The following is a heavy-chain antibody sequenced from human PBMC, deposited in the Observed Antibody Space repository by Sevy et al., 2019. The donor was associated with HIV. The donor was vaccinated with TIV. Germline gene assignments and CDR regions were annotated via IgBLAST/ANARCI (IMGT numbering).Heavy chain of an antibody. D-gene: IGHD5-12*01. J-gene: IGHJ6*03. CDR1: GGSISSYY. Sequence: SETLSLTCTVSGGSISSYYWSWIRQPPGKGLEWIGYIYYSGSTNYNPSLKSRVTISVDTSKNQFSLKLSSVTAADTAVYYCARGVVDSILYYYYYMDVWGKGTTVTGSS. CDR3: ARGVVDSILYYYYYMDV. V-gene: IGHV4-59*01. CDR2: IYYSGST.